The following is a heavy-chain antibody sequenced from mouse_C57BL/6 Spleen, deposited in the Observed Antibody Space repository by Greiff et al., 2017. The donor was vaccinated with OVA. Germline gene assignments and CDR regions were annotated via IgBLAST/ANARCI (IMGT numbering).Heavy chain of an antibody. Sequence: QVQLQQPGAELVKPGASVKLSCKASGYTFTSYWMHWVKQRPGQGLEWIGMIHPNSGSTNYNEKFKSKATLTVDKSSSTAYVQLSSLTSEDSAVYYYARDYGSSYGYFDVWGTGTTVTVSS. J-gene: IGHJ1*03. V-gene: IGHV1-64*01. CDR2: IHPNSGST. D-gene: IGHD1-1*01. CDR1: GYTFTSYW. CDR3: ARDYGSSYGYFDV.